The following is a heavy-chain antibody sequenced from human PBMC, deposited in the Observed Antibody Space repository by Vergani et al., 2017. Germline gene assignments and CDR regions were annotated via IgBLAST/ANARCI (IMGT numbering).Heavy chain of an antibody. J-gene: IGHJ4*02. CDR3: ARSRPYCTSGSCPAI. D-gene: IGHD2-15*01. CDR2: IHNTGTT. Sequence: QEQLQESGPGLVKPSQTLSLNCTVSLGPIRSGSYFYNWIRQPAGKRLEWIGQIHNTGTTNYNPSLKSRVSISVDTSKSPFSLKLNSVTVADTAVYYCARSRPYCTSGSCPAIWGQGTLVTVSS. CDR1: LGPIRSGSYF. V-gene: IGHV4-61*02.